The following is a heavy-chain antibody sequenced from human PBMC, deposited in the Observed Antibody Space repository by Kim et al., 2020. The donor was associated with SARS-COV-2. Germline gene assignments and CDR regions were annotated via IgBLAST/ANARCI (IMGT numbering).Heavy chain of an antibody. Sequence: GGSLRLSCAASGFTFSSYAMHWVRQAPGKGLEWVAVISYDGSNKNYADSVKGRFTISRDNSKNTLYLQMNSLRAEDTAVYYCARPYSGSYFGYFDYWGQGTLVTVSS. D-gene: IGHD1-26*01. CDR1: GFTFSSYA. CDR2: ISYDGSNK. CDR3: ARPYSGSYFGYFDY. V-gene: IGHV3-30*04. J-gene: IGHJ4*02.